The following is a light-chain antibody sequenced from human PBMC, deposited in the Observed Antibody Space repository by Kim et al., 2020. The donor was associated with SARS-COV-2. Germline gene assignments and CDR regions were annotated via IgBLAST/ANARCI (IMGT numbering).Light chain of an antibody. V-gene: IGKV1-33*01. CDR2: DAS. CDR3: QQYQHFLL. CDR1: QDISNY. J-gene: IGKJ4*01. Sequence: SASVGDRVTITWQASQDISNYLNWYQQKPGKAPKLLNYDASNLETGVPSRFSGSGSGTDFTFTISSLQPDDFATYYCQQYQHFLLFGGGTKVDIK.